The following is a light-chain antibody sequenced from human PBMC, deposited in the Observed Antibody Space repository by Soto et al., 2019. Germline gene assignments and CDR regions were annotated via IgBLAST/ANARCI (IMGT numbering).Light chain of an antibody. V-gene: IGKV3-11*01. CDR3: QQYNSYS. CDR2: DAS. J-gene: IGKJ1*01. CDR1: QSVSSY. Sequence: EIVLTQSPATLSLSPGERATLSCRASQSVSSYLAWYQQKPGQAPRLLIYDASNRATGIPARFSGSGSGTDFTLTISSLEPDDFATYYCQQYNSYSFGQGTKVDI.